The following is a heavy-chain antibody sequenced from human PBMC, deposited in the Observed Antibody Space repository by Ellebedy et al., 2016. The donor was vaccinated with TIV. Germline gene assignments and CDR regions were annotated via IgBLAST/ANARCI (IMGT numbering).Heavy chain of an antibody. CDR1: GGSFSGYY. CDR2: IYYSGST. V-gene: IGHV4-34*01. Sequence: SETLSLXXAVYGGSFSGYYWSWIRQPPGKGLEWIGSIYYSGSTYYNPSLKSRVTISVDTSKNQFSLKLSSVTAADTAVYYCARLGVVPAGDPWDVWGKGTTVTVSS. J-gene: IGHJ6*04. CDR3: ARLGVVPAGDPWDV. D-gene: IGHD2-2*01.